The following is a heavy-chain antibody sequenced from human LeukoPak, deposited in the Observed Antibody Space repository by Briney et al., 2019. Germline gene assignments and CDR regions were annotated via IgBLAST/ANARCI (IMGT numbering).Heavy chain of an antibody. CDR1: GFTFSSYN. Sequence: GGSLRLSCAASGFTFSSYNMNWVRQAPGKGLEWVSSISSSSSYIYYADSVKGRFTISRDSAENSLYLQMDSLRAEDTAVYYCARSGSDFDYWGQGTLVTVSS. CDR2: ISSSSSYI. V-gene: IGHV3-21*01. CDR3: ARSGSDFDY. J-gene: IGHJ4*02. D-gene: IGHD1-26*01.